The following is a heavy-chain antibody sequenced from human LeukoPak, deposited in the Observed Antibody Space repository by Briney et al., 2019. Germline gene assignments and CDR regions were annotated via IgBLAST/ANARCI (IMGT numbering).Heavy chain of an antibody. CDR1: VGSISSYY. CDR2: IYCSGST. J-gene: IGHJ6*03. Sequence: SETLSLTCTVSVGSISSYYWSWIRQPPGKGLEWIGYIYCSGSTNYNPSLRSRVTISLDTSKNQFSLKLSSVTAADTAVCYCARSRRVLTGYGDYYYYYYYMDVWGKGTTVTISS. CDR3: ARSRRVLTGYGDYYYYYYYMDV. V-gene: IGHV4-59*01. D-gene: IGHD3-9*01.